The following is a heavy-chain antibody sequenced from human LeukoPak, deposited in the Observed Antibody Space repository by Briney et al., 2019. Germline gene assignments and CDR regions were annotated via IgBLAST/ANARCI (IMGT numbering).Heavy chain of an antibody. D-gene: IGHD2-2*01. CDR1: GFTFSSYW. J-gene: IGHJ4*02. CDR2: IKQDGSEK. Sequence: SGGSLRLSCAASGFTFSSYWMSWVRQAPGKWLEWVANIKQDGSEKYYVDSVKGRFTISRDNAKKSLYLQMNSLRAEDTAVSYCAREWRDDIVVVPAFDYWGQGTLVTVSS. V-gene: IGHV3-7*01. CDR3: AREWRDDIVVVPAFDY.